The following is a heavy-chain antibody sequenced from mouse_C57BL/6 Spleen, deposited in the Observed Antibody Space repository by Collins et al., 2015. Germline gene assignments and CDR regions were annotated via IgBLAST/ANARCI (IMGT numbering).Heavy chain of an antibody. V-gene: IGHV1-50*01. CDR2: IDPSDSYT. J-gene: IGHJ4*01. D-gene: IGHD1-1*01. Sequence: QVQLQQPGAELVKPGASVKLSCKASGYTFTSYWMQWVKQRPGQGLEWIGEIDPSDSYTNYNQKFKGKATLTVDTSSSTAYMQLSNLTSEDSAVYYCARRYYGSSYAMDYWGQGTSVTVSS. CDR3: ARRYYGSSYAMDY. CDR1: GYTFTSYW.